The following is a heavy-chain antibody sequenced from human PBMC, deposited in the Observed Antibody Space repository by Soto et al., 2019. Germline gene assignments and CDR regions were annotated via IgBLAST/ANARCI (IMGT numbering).Heavy chain of an antibody. CDR3: ARDGPYYYDSSGTHYYYYYGMDV. CDR2: ISSSSSTI. J-gene: IGHJ6*02. V-gene: IGHV3-48*02. CDR1: GFTFSSYA. D-gene: IGHD3-22*01. Sequence: EVQLLESGGGLVQPGGSLRLSCAASGFTFSSYAMSWVRQAPGKGLEWVSYISSSSSTIYYADSVKGRFTISRDNAKNSLYLQMNSLRDEDTAVYYCARDGPYYYDSSGTHYYYYYGMDVWGQGTTVTVSS.